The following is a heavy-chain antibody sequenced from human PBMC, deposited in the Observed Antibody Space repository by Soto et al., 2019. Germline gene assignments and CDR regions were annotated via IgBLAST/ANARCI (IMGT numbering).Heavy chain of an antibody. D-gene: IGHD3-22*01. V-gene: IGHV3-66*01. Sequence: GGTLRLSWAAAGFTVSSYCMSWVRQAPGKGLEWVSVIYSVGSADFADSVKGRFTISRDNSKNTLYLQMSSLRAEDTAVYYCAKDRHRSGSPHPFDYWGQGP. J-gene: IGHJ4*02. CDR1: GFTVSSYC. CDR3: AKDRHRSGSPHPFDY. CDR2: IYSVGSA.